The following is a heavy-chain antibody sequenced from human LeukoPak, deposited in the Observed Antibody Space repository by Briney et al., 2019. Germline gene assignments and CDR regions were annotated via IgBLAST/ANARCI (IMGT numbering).Heavy chain of an antibody. Sequence: GGSLRLSCAASGFTFSSYAMSWVRQAPGKGLEWVSAISGSGGSTYYADSVKGRFTISRDNSKNTLYLQMNSQRAEDTAVYYCAKGSDIVATIRSFDYWGQGTLVTVSS. J-gene: IGHJ4*02. V-gene: IGHV3-23*01. CDR1: GFTFSSYA. CDR3: AKGSDIVATIRSFDY. CDR2: ISGSGGST. D-gene: IGHD5-12*01.